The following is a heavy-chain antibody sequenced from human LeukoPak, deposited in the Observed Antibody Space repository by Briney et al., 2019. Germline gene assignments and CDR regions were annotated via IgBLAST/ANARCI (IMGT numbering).Heavy chain of an antibody. J-gene: IGHJ4*02. CDR3: VKTYGYCSSTGCYVFDY. V-gene: IGHV3-64D*09. D-gene: IGHD2-2*01. CDR2: ISPSGDST. Sequence: GGSLGLSCSASGFIFSRYAMHWVRQAPGKGLEYVSGISPSGDSTYFADSVKGRFTISRDNSKNTLYLQMSSLRPEDTAVYYCVKTYGYCSSTGCYVFDYWGQGTLVTVSS. CDR1: GFIFSRYA.